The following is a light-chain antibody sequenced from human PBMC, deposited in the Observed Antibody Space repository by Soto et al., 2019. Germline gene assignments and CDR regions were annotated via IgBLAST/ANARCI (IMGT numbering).Light chain of an antibody. CDR2: DVS. CDR1: SSDVGGYNF. J-gene: IGLJ1*01. CDR3: SSYTASSTPWV. V-gene: IGLV2-14*01. Sequence: QSALTQPASVSGSPGQSITLPCTGTSSDVGGYNFVSWYQQNSGKAPKLMIYDVSNRPSGVSNRFSGSKSGNTASLNISGLQAEDEADYYCSSYTASSTPWVFGTGTKVTVL.